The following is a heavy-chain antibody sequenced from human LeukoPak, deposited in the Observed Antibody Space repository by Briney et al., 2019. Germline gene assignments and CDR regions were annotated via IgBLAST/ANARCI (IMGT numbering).Heavy chain of an antibody. CDR3: ARAQLNLLVDFGMDV. Sequence: SETLSLTCTVSSGSISSDYWSWIRQPPGKGLEWIGYIYYSGSTNYNPSLKSRVTISVDTSKNQFSLKLTSVTAADTAVYYCARAQLNLLVDFGMDVWGQGTTVTVSS. CDR2: IYYSGST. J-gene: IGHJ6*02. CDR1: SGSISSDY. V-gene: IGHV4-59*01. D-gene: IGHD1-1*01.